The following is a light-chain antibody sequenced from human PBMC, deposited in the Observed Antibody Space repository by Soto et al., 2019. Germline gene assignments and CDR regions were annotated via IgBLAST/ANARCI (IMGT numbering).Light chain of an antibody. CDR2: DAS. CDR3: QQLKSYPIT. J-gene: IGKJ5*01. V-gene: IGKV1-13*02. CDR1: QSISSH. Sequence: IRMTQSPSSLSASVGDTVTITCRASQSISSHLNWYQQKPGKAPKLLIYDASSLESGVPSRFSGSASGTEFTLTISSLQPEDFATYYCQQLKSYPITFGQGTRLEIK.